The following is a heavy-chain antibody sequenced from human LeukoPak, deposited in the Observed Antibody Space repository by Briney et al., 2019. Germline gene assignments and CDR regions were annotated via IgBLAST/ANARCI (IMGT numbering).Heavy chain of an antibody. CDR3: ARNDSSGYFDY. CDR1: GYSISSGYY. CDR2: IYYSGST. J-gene: IGHJ4*02. D-gene: IGHD3-22*01. V-gene: IGHV4-38-2*01. Sequence: SETLSLTCAVSGYSISSGYYWGWIRQPPGKRLEWIGSIYYSGSTHYNPSLKSRVTISVDTSKNQFSLRLSSVTAADTAVYYCARNDSSGYFDYWGQGTLGTVSS.